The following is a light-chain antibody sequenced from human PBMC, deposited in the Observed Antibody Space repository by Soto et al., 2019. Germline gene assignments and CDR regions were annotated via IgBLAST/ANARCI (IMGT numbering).Light chain of an antibody. CDR3: QQYYTTPTWT. V-gene: IGKV4-1*01. J-gene: IGKJ1*01. CDR1: QTVLYSSNNKNY. Sequence: DIVMTQSPDSLAVSLGERATINCKSSQTVLYSSNNKNYLAWYQQKPGQPPKLLIYWASTRESGVPDRFSGSGSGTDFTLTIDSLQAEDVAVYYCQQYYTTPTWTFGQGTKVDIK. CDR2: WAS.